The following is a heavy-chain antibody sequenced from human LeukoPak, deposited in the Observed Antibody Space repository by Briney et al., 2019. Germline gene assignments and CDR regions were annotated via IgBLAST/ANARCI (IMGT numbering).Heavy chain of an antibody. Sequence: ASVTVSCKASGYTFTGYYMHWVRQAPGKGLEWMGGFDPEDGETIYAQKFQGRVTMTEDTSTDTAYMELSSLRSEDTAFYHCARVKGEGAHFDYWGQGTLVTVSS. V-gene: IGHV1-24*01. J-gene: IGHJ4*02. D-gene: IGHD1-26*01. CDR3: ARVKGEGAHFDY. CDR2: FDPEDGET. CDR1: GYTFTGYY.